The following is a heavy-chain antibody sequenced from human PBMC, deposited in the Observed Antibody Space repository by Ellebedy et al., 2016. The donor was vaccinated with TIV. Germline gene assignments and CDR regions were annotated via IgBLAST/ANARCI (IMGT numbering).Heavy chain of an antibody. Sequence: ASVKVSCKTSGYTFTSYDINWVRQAPGQGLEWMGWMNPNSDNTGYAQKFQGRVTMTRNTSTSTAYMELSSLRSEDTAVYYCARASYYYESSGYMDAFDMWGQGTTVTVSP. CDR3: ARASYYYESSGYMDAFDM. J-gene: IGHJ3*02. D-gene: IGHD3-22*01. CDR2: MNPNSDNT. V-gene: IGHV1-8*01. CDR1: GYTFTSYD.